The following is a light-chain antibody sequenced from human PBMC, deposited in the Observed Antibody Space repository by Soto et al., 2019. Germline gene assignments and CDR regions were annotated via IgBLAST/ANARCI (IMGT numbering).Light chain of an antibody. CDR3: HQYHTYST. J-gene: IGKJ1*01. V-gene: IGKV1-8*01. CDR2: AAS. Sequence: AIRMAQSPSSFSASTGDRVTITCRASQGISSYLAWYQQKPGKAPKLLIYAASTLQSGVPSRFSGGGSGTEFTLTISSLQPDDFATYYCHQYHTYSTFGQGTKVDIK. CDR1: QGISSY.